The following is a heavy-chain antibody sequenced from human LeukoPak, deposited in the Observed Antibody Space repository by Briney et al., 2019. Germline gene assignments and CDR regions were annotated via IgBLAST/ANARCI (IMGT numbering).Heavy chain of an antibody. J-gene: IGHJ4*02. CDR1: GFTFSDYY. Sequence: SGGSLRLSCAASGFTFSDYYMSWVRQAPGKGLEWVSAISGSGGSTYYADSVKGRFTISRDNSKNTLYLQMNSLRAEDTAVYYCAKRNRRSIAAANWGQGTLVTVSS. D-gene: IGHD6-13*01. CDR3: AKRNRRSIAAAN. CDR2: ISGSGGST. V-gene: IGHV3-23*01.